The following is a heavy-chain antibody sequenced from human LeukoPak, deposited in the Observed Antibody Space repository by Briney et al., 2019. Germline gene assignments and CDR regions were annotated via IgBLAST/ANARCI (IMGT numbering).Heavy chain of an antibody. CDR1: GFTFSSYD. V-gene: IGHV3-13*01. J-gene: IGHJ6*02. D-gene: IGHD3-10*01. CDR3: ARARGADGSGSPVSRGMDA. CDR2: ISSAGDT. Sequence: GGSLRLSCAASGFTFSSYDMHWVRHATGKGLEWVSAISSAGDTYYPGSVKGRFTISRENAKNSLYLQMNSLRAGDTAVYYCARARGADGSGSPVSRGMDAWGQGTTVTVSS.